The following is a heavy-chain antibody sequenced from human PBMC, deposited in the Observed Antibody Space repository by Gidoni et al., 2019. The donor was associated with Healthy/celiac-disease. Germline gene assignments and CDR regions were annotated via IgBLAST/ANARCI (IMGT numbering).Heavy chain of an antibody. D-gene: IGHD3-16*01. V-gene: IGHV5-51*01. Sequence: ELQLVQSGAEVKKPGESLTISCTGSGYSLTRYRTGWVRQMPGKGLEWMVIIYPGDSDTRYSPTFQGQVTISADKSISTAYLQWSRLKASDTAMYYCARHSGGWAPYYFDYWGQGTLVTVSS. CDR1: GYSLTRYR. CDR2: IYPGDSDT. J-gene: IGHJ4*02. CDR3: ARHSGGWAPYYFDY.